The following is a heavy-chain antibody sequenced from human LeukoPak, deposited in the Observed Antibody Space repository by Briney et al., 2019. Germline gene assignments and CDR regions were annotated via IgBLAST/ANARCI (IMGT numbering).Heavy chain of an antibody. J-gene: IGHJ5*02. CDR1: GFTFSTNS. CDR2: ISSTGGTI. Sequence: GGSLRLSCAASGFTFSTNSMNWVRQAPGKGLEWVSYISSTGGTIYYADSMKGRFTISRDNAKNSLYLQMNSLRVEDTAVYYCARDGGTFGELSWGQGTLVTVSS. D-gene: IGHD3-10*01. V-gene: IGHV3-48*04. CDR3: ARDGGTFGELS.